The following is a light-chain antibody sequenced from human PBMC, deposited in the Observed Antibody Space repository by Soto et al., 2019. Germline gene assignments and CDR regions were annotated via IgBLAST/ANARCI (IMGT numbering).Light chain of an antibody. J-gene: IGKJ1*01. V-gene: IGKV1-5*01. Sequence: IQIAPVSSTLSASVGAGVTIPCRASQTISSWLAWYQQKPGKAPKLLIYDASSLESGVPSRFSGSGSGTEFTLTISSLQPDDFATHYCQQNYSNSTFGQGTKVDIK. CDR2: DAS. CDR1: QTISSW. CDR3: QQNYSNST.